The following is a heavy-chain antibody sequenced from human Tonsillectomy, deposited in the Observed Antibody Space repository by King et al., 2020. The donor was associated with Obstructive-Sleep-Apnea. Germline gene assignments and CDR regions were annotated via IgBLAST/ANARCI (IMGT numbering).Heavy chain of an antibody. CDR2: ISHTCST. CDR3: ARITVDTALINLDS. CDR1: GGSISSGNW. J-gene: IGHJ4*02. Sequence: VQLQESGPGLVKPSGTLSLTCAVSGGSISSGNWWTWVRQPPGKGLEWIGEISHTCSTTYSPSLKSRVTISIHQSKNQFSLKLSSVTAADTAVYYCARITVDTALINLDSWGQGTLVTVSS. V-gene: IGHV4-4*02. D-gene: IGHD5-18*01.